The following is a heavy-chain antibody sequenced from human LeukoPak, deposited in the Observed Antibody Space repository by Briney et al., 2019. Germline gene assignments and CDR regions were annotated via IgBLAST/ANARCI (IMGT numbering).Heavy chain of an antibody. Sequence: GGSLRLSCAASGFTFSSYWMSWVRQAPGKGLEWVANIQQDGSEKYYVDSVKGRFTISRDNAKNSLYLQMNSLRAEDTAVYYCARDLDCSGGSCYPDYGMDVWGQGTTVTVSS. CDR1: GFTFSSYW. CDR2: IQQDGSEK. CDR3: ARDLDCSGGSCYPDYGMDV. D-gene: IGHD2-15*01. V-gene: IGHV3-7*03. J-gene: IGHJ6*02.